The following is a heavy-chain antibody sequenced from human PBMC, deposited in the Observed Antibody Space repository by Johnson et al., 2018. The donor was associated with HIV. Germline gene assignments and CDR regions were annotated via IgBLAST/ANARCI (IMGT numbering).Heavy chain of an antibody. V-gene: IGHV3-66*02. J-gene: IGHJ3*02. D-gene: IGHD3-10*01. CDR1: GFTFSSYA. CDR3: AGESIGAFDI. CDR2: IYSGGST. Sequence: VQLVESGGGLVQPGGSLRLSCAASGFTFSSYAMHWVRQAPGKGLEWVSVIYSGGSTHYADSVKGRFTISRDNSKNTLYLQMNSLRTEDTAVYYCAGESIGAFDIWGQGTMVTVSS.